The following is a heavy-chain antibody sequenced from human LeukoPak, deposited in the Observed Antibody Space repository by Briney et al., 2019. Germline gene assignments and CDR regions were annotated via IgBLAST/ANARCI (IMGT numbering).Heavy chain of an antibody. V-gene: IGHV1-2*02. Sequence: ASVKVSCKASGYTFTGYYMHWVRQAPGQGLEWMGWINPNTGGTNYAQKFQGRVTVTRDTSNSTAYMELSRLRSDDTAVYYCARXQXXXXWSGNPKSPYYFDSWGQGTLVTVSS. CDR2: INPNTGGT. J-gene: IGHJ4*02. CDR3: ARXQXXXXWSGNPKSPYYFDS. D-gene: IGHD3-3*01. CDR1: GYTFTGYY.